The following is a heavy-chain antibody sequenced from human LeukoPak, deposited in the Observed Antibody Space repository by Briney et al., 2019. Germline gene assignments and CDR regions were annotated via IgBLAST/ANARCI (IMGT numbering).Heavy chain of an antibody. CDR1: GYSISSGYY. V-gene: IGHV4-38-2*01. J-gene: IGHJ4*02. CDR2: IYHSGST. CDR3: ARSPFLEWSSYFDY. Sequence: PSETLSLTCAVSGYSISSGYYWGWIRQPPGKGLEWIGSIYHSGSTYYNPSLKSRVTISVDTSKNQFSLKLSSVTAADTAVYYCARSPFLEWSSYFDYWSQGTLVTVSS. D-gene: IGHD3-3*01.